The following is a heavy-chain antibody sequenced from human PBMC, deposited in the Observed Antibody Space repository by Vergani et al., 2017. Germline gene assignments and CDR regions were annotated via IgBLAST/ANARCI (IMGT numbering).Heavy chain of an antibody. CDR1: GGSISSSSYY. J-gene: IGHJ5*02. CDR2: IHYSGST. V-gene: IGHV4-39*01. Sequence: QLQLQESGPGLVKPSETLSLTCTVSGGSISSSSYYWGWIRQPPGKGLEWIGSIHYSGSTYYNPSLKSRVTISVDTSKNQFSLKLSSVTAAGTAVYYCARLFGAAWKGLAVADNNWFDPWGQGTLVTVSA. CDR3: ARLFGAAWKGLAVADNNWFDP. D-gene: IGHD6-19*01.